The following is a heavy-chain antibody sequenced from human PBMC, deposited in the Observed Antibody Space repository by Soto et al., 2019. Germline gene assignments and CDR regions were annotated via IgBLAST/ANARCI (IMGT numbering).Heavy chain of an antibody. Sequence: GSLRLSCAASGFAFSTYWMHWFRQAQGKGLMWVSRINSGGGATAYADSVKGRFTISRDNARNTLYLQVNGLRAEDTALYYCARWFTYGNFDYFDYWGQGTQVTVSS. CDR1: GFAFSTYW. CDR3: ARWFTYGNFDYFDY. CDR2: INSGGGAT. V-gene: IGHV3-74*01. D-gene: IGHD3-10*01. J-gene: IGHJ4*02.